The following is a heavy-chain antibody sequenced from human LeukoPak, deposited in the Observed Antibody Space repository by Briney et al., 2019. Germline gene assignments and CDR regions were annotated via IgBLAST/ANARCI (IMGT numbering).Heavy chain of an antibody. J-gene: IGHJ4*02. CDR2: ISPDGSST. CDR3: ARRFDY. CDR1: GLTFSSFW. D-gene: IGHD3-10*01. Sequence: GGSLRLSCPASGLTFSSFWMHWVRQAPGKGLVWVSRISPDGSSTTYADSVKGRFTISRDNAKDTLYLQMNSLRAEDTAVYYCARRFDYWGQGTLVTVSS. V-gene: IGHV3-74*01.